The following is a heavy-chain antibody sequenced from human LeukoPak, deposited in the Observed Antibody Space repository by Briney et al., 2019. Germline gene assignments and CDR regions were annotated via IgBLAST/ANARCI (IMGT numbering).Heavy chain of an antibody. J-gene: IGHJ3*02. CDR2: INPSGGST. D-gene: IGHD6-19*01. CDR3: ARVSSGMRDAFDI. CDR1: GYTFTSYY. V-gene: IGHV1-46*01. Sequence: ASVKVSCKASGYTFTSYYMHWVRQATGQGLEWMGIINPSGGSTSYAQKFQGRVTMTRDTSTSTVYMELSSLRSEDTAVYYCARVSSGMRDAFDIWGQGTMVTVSS.